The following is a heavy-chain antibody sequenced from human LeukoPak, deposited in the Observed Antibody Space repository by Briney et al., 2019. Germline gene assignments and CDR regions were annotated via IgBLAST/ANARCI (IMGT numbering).Heavy chain of an antibody. CDR3: AGGSTLDRGLVYY. CDR1: GFTFSSYG. D-gene: IGHD3-10*01. Sequence: PGRSLRLSCAASGFTFSSYGTHWVRQAPGKGLEWVAVIWYGGSNKYYADSVKGRFTISRDNSKNTLYLQMNSLRAEDTAVYYCAGGSTLDRGLVYYWGQGTLVTVSS. CDR2: IWYGGSNK. J-gene: IGHJ4*02. V-gene: IGHV3-33*08.